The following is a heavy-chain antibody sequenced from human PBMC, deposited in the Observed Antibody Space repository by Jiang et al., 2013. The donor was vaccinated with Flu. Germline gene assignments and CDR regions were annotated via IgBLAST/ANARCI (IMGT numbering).Heavy chain of an antibody. D-gene: IGHD3-10*01. CDR3: AKDLGITMILGRALDY. J-gene: IGHJ4*02. CDR1: GFTFSSYA. CDR2: ISGSGGST. Sequence: SGGGLVQPGGSLRLSCAASGFTFSSYAMSWVRQAPGKGLEWVSAISGSGGSTYYADSVKGRFTISRDNSKNTLYLQMNSLRAEDTAVYYCAKDLGITMILGRALDYWGQGTLATVSS. V-gene: IGHV3-23*01.